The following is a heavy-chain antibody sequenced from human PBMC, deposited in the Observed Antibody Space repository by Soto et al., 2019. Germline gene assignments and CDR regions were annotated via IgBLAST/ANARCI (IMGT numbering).Heavy chain of an antibody. CDR1: GFTVSSNY. CDR3: ARVPGYCMGSSCYPDASNI. CDR2: IYSGGST. J-gene: IGHJ3*02. Sequence: GGSLRLSCAASGFTVSSNYMSWVRQAPGKGLEWVSLIYSGGSTYYADSVKGRFTISRDNSKNTLYLQMNSLRAEDTAVYYCARVPGYCMGSSCYPDASNIWPHATLFTV. V-gene: IGHV3-66*01. D-gene: IGHD2-15*01.